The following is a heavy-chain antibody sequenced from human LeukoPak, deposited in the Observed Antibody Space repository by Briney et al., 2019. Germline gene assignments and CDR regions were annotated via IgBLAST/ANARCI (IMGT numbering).Heavy chain of an antibody. Sequence: SETLSLTCTVSGGSISSYYWSWIRQPPGKGLEWIGYIYFSGSTNYNPSLKSRVTISVDTSRNQFSLQLRSVTAADTAVYYGGXTXXXHGSSXXXXYWGXXXXVT. CDR1: GGSISSYY. V-gene: IGHV4-59*01. J-gene: IGHJ4*01. CDR2: IYFSGST. D-gene: IGHD6-13*01. CDR3: GXTXXXHGSSXXXXY.